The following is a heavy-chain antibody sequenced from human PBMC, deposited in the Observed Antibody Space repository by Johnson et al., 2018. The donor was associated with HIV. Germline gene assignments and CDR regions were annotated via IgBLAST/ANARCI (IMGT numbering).Heavy chain of an antibody. Sequence: MLLVESGGGLVQPGGSLRLSCAASGITVGTNYMSWVRQAPGKGLEWVSVIFSVGDVYYADSVKGRFTISRDNSKNMVYLQMNSLRPEDTAVYYCARGVDGAFDIWGQGTMVTVSS. J-gene: IGHJ3*02. CDR2: IFSVGDV. D-gene: IGHD3-10*01. V-gene: IGHV3-66*02. CDR3: ARGVDGAFDI. CDR1: GITVGTNY.